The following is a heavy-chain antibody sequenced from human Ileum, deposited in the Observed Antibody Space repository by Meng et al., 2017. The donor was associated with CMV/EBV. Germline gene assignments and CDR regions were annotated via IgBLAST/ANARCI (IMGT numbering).Heavy chain of an antibody. Sequence: GGSLRLSCAASGFTFRSYWMHWVRQAPGKGLEWLASIKEDGSEKHYVDSVKGRFTISRDNAKNSLYLQMNSLRAEDTALYYCAIDKGRYSYGHYGMAVWGQGNTVTGAS. J-gene: IGHJ6*02. CDR1: GFTFRSYW. CDR3: AIDKGRYSYGHYGMAV. CDR2: IKEDGSEK. D-gene: IGHD5-18*01. V-gene: IGHV3-7*03.